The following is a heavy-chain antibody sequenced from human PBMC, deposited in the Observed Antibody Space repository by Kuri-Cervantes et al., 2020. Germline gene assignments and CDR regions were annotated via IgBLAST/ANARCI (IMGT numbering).Heavy chain of an antibody. Sequence: ASVKVSCKASGYTFTGYYMHWVRQAPGQGLEWMGWINPNSGGTNYAQKFQGRVTMTRDTSINTAYMELSRLRSDDTAVYYCASERQVVVAATNYYYYGMDVWGQGTTVTVSS. CDR1: GYTFTGYY. D-gene: IGHD2-15*01. V-gene: IGHV1-2*02. J-gene: IGHJ6*02. CDR2: INPNSGGT. CDR3: ASERQVVVAATNYYYYGMDV.